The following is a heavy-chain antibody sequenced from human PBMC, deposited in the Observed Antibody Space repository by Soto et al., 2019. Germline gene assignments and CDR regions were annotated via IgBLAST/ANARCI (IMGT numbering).Heavy chain of an antibody. CDR3: ARFSGWYSAFDY. J-gene: IGHJ4*02. V-gene: IGHV4-38-2*01. D-gene: IGHD6-19*01. CDR1: GYSISSGYY. Sequence: SETLSLTCAVSGYSISSGYYWGWLRQPPGKGLEWIGSIYYSGSTNYNPSLKSRVTISVDTSKNEFSLKLHSVTAADTAVYYCARFSGWYSAFDYWGQGTPVTVSS. CDR2: IYYSGST.